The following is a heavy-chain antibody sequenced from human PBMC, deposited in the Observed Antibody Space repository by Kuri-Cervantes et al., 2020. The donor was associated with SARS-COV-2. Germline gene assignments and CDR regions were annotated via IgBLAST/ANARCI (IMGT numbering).Heavy chain of an antibody. Sequence: SVKVSCKASGGTFSSYAISWVRQAPGQGLEWMGGIIPIFGTANYAQKFQGRVTITTDEPTSTAYMELSSLRSEDTAVYYCARSPVGGNSVDHFDYWGQGTLVTVSS. J-gene: IGHJ4*02. CDR1: GGTFSSYA. D-gene: IGHD4-23*01. CDR2: IIPIFGTA. V-gene: IGHV1-69*05. CDR3: ARSPVGGNSVDHFDY.